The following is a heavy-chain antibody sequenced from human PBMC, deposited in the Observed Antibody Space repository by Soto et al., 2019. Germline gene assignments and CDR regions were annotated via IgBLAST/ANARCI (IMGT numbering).Heavy chain of an antibody. CDR3: ARTRGVVAYFDY. J-gene: IGHJ4*02. CDR1: GASISSGAYY. V-gene: IGHV4-31*03. CDR2: IFYTGTT. Sequence: PSETLSLTCTLSGASISSGAYYWSWIRQSPGKGLEWIGYIFYTGTTYYNPSLQSRVTISVDTSKNQLSLKVHSVTVADTSVYYCARTRGVVAYFDYWGQGTQVTVSS. D-gene: IGHD2-15*01.